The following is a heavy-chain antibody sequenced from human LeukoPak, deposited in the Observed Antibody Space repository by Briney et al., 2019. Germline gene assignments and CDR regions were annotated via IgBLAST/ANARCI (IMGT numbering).Heavy chain of an antibody. CDR1: GFTFNTYA. CDR2: ISGSGGST. J-gene: IGHJ3*02. Sequence: GGSLRLSCAASGFTFNTYAMTWVRQAPGKGLEWVSAISGSGGSTYYADSVKGRFTISRDNSKNTLYLQMNSLGAEDTAVYYCAKLRLRSAVNDAFDIWGQGTMVTVSS. CDR3: AKLRLRSAVNDAFDI. D-gene: IGHD5-18*01. V-gene: IGHV3-23*01.